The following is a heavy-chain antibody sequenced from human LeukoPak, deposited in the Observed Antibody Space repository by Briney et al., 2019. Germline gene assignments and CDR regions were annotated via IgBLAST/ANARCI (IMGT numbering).Heavy chain of an antibody. D-gene: IGHD2-21*01. CDR1: GYTFTSYD. V-gene: IGHV1-8*01. CDR3: ARDLTADCPP. Sequence: ASVKVSCKASGYTFTSYDINWVRQATGQGLEWMGWMNPSSGNTGYAQKFQGRVTMTRNTSISTAYMELSSLRSEDTAAYYCARDLTADCPPWGQGTLVTVSP. J-gene: IGHJ5*02. CDR2: MNPSSGNT.